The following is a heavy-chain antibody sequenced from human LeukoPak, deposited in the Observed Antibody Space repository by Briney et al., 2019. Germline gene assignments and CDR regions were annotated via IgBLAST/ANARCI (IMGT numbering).Heavy chain of an antibody. V-gene: IGHV3-11*01. D-gene: IGHD6-25*01. CDR1: GFTFSDFY. CDR3: VREGASGTAFDI. Sequence: GGSLRLSCAASGFTFSDFYMSWVRQAPGKGLEWLSYITSSGDTIYYADSVRGRFTVSRDNARNSLYLQMNSLSAEDTAVYYCVREGASGTAFDIWGLGTMVTVSS. J-gene: IGHJ3*02. CDR2: ITSSGDTI.